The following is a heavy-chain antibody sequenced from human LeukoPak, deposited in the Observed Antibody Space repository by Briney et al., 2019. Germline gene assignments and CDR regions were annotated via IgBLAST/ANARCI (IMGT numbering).Heavy chain of an antibody. CDR3: VKDQREAYGSGWSRDFDY. CDR2: ISWNSGSI. V-gene: IGHV3-9*01. CDR1: GFTFDDYA. Sequence: GGSLRLSCAASGFTFDDYAMHWVRQAPGKGLEWVSGISWNSGSIGYADSVKGRFTIPRDNSKNTLYLQLNSLRAEDTAVYYCVKDQREAYGSGWSRDFDYWGQGTLVTVSS. J-gene: IGHJ4*02. D-gene: IGHD6-19*01.